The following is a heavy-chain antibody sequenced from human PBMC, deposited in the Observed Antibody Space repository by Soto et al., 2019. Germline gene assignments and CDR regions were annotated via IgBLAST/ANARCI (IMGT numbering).Heavy chain of an antibody. CDR3: ARSIDP. V-gene: IGHV4-31*03. J-gene: IGHJ5*02. CDR2: IYYSGST. Sequence: QVPLPEAGPGIVKPFTNLSLHRHVSGGSLRRGGLYWNWIRQHPGKGLEWIGYIYYSGSTYYNPSLKSRVTISVDTSKNQFSLKLSSVTAADTAVYYCARSIDPWGQGTLVTVSS. CDR1: GGSLRRGGLY.